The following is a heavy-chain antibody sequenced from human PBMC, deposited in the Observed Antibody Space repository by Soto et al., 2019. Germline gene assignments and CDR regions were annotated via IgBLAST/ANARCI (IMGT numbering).Heavy chain of an antibody. CDR3: ARDAEYSSVFDY. D-gene: IGHD6-6*01. J-gene: IGHJ4*02. Sequence: QVHLVESGGGVVLPARSLRLSCVASGFIFNSYSFHWVRQAPGRGLEWVAAISYDGNDKNYADSVKGRFTISRDNSNNTLFLQMDSLKPEVTALYYCARDAEYSSVFDYWGQGSLVTVS. V-gene: IGHV3-30-3*01. CDR2: ISYDGNDK. CDR1: GFIFNSYS.